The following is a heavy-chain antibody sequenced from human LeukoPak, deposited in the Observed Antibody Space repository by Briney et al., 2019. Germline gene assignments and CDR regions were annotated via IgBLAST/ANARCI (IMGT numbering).Heavy chain of an antibody. J-gene: IGHJ4*02. Sequence: SETLSLTCTVSGYSISSGYYWGWIRQPPGKGLEWIGYIYYSGSTNYNPSLKSRVTISVDTSKNQFSLKLSSVTAADTAVYYCARDCSGGSCYAYWGQGTLVTVSS. CDR1: GYSISSGYY. CDR3: ARDCSGGSCYAY. CDR2: IYYSGST. D-gene: IGHD2-15*01. V-gene: IGHV4-38-2*02.